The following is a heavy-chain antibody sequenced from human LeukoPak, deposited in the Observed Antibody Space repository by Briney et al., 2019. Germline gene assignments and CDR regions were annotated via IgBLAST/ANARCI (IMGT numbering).Heavy chain of an antibody. CDR3: TTDAARSTVAGTRDY. Sequence: GGSLRLSCAASGFTFSNAWMSWVRQAPGKGLEWVGRIKSKTDGGTTDYAAPVKGRFTTSRDDSKNTLYLQMNSLKTEDTAVYYCTTDAARSTVAGTRDYWGQGTLVTVSS. V-gene: IGHV3-15*01. D-gene: IGHD6-19*01. CDR1: GFTFSNAW. CDR2: IKSKTDGGTT. J-gene: IGHJ4*02.